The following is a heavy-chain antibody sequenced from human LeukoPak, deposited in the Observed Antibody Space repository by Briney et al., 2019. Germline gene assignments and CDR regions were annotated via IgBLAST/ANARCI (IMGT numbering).Heavy chain of an antibody. CDR1: GFTFSRHW. V-gene: IGHV3-7*03. D-gene: IGHD2-15*01. CDR2: IKQDGSAK. J-gene: IGHJ4*02. CDR3: ARDNGWSADF. Sequence: GGSLRLSCAASGFTFSRHWMYWVRQAPGKGLEWVANIKQDGSAKPYVDSVKGRFTISRDNAKNSLFLQMNSLRAGDTAVYYCARDNGWSADFWGQGTLVTVSS.